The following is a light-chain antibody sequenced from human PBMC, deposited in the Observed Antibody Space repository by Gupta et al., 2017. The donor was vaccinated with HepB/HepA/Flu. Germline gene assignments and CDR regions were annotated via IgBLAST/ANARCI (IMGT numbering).Light chain of an antibody. CDR1: RSNIGKNY. CDR3: AAWDDSLSGWV. Sequence: QSVLTQPVSTSGTPGQRVTILCSGSRSNIGKNYVFWYQQLPGTAPKLLIYRNNQRPSGVSDRFSGSKSDTSASLAISGLRSDDEAHYYCAAWDDSLSGWVFGGGTKLSVL. J-gene: IGLJ3*02. V-gene: IGLV1-47*01. CDR2: RNN.